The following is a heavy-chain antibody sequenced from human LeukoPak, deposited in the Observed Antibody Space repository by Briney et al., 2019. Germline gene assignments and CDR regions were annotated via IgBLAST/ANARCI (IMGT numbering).Heavy chain of an antibody. CDR1: GFTFSSYG. Sequence: PGGSLRLSCAASGFTFSSYGMHWVRQAPGKGLEWVAVISYDGSNKYYADFVKGRFTISRDNSKNTLYLQMNSLRAEDTAVYYCAKITGTTSEDYWGQGTLVTVSS. J-gene: IGHJ4*02. CDR3: AKITGTTSEDY. CDR2: ISYDGSNK. V-gene: IGHV3-30*18. D-gene: IGHD1-7*01.